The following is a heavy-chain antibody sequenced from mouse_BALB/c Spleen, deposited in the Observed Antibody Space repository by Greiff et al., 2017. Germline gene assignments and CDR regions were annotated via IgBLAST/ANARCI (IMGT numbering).Heavy chain of an antibody. J-gene: IGHJ4*01. D-gene: IGHD2-4*01. CDR2: IDPANGNT. Sequence: VQLQQSGAELVKPGASVKLSCTASGFNIKDTYMHWVKQRPEQGLEWIGRIDPANGNTKYDPKFQGKATITADTSSNTAYLQLSSLTSEDTAVYYCARWGTTMIRGYYAMDYWGQGTSVTVSS. V-gene: IGHV14-3*02. CDR1: GFNIKDTY. CDR3: ARWGTTMIRGYYAMDY.